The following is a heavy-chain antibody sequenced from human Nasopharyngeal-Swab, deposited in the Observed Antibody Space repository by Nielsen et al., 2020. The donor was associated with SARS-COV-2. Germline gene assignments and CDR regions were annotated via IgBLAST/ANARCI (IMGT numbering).Heavy chain of an antibody. V-gene: IGHV3-30*18. CDR1: GFTFSSYG. CDR2: ISYDGSNK. J-gene: IGHJ6*02. D-gene: IGHD3-10*01. CDR3: AKDSGTWFGELLSGCMDV. Sequence: GGSLRLSCAAYGFTFSSYGMHWVRQAPGKGLEWVAVISYDGSNKYYADSVKGRFTISRDNSKNTLYLQMNSLRAEDTAVYYCAKDSGTWFGELLSGCMDVWGQGTTVTVSS.